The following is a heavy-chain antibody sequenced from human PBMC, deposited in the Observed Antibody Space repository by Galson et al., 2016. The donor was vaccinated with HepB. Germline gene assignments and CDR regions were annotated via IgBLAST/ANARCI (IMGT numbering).Heavy chain of an antibody. CDR3: ARASIVGATSGFDF. CDR1: GLSFHTYS. Sequence: SLRLSCAASGLSFHTYSMNWVRQAPGKGLEWVSSISSSSCYLYYADSVKGRFSISRDNSKNTLYLQMNSLRAEDTAVYSCARASIVGATSGFDFWGQGTLVTVSS. J-gene: IGHJ4*02. V-gene: IGHV3-21*01. D-gene: IGHD1-26*01. CDR2: ISSSSCYL.